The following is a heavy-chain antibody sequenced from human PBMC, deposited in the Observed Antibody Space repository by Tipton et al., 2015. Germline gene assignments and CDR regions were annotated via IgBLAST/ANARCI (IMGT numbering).Heavy chain of an antibody. D-gene: IGHD2-15*01. Sequence: TLSLTCAVSWGPLRGYYWSWIRQPPGKGLEWIGEIYHDGGTDYNPSLKSRVTMSINTSKNQFSLKLNSVTAADTAMYYCLTGYCSAGSCYRYYGMDVWGQGTTVTVSS. CDR1: WGPLRGYY. J-gene: IGHJ6*02. CDR2: IYHDGGT. V-gene: IGHV4-34*01. CDR3: LTGYCSAGSCYRYYGMDV.